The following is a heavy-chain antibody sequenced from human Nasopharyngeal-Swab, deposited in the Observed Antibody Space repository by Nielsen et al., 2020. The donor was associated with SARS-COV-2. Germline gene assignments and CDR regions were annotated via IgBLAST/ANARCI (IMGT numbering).Heavy chain of an antibody. V-gene: IGHV1-18*01. CDR1: GYTFTNYG. CDR3: ARDRRDVVVVVAAGGPDY. J-gene: IGHJ4*02. CDR2: ISTYNSNT. D-gene: IGHD2-15*01. Sequence: ASVKVSCKASGYTFTNYGITWVRQAPGQGLEWTGWISTYNSNTNYRQKLQGRVTMTTDTSTSTAYMELRSLRSDDTAMYYCARDRRDVVVVVAAGGPDYWGQGTLVTVSS.